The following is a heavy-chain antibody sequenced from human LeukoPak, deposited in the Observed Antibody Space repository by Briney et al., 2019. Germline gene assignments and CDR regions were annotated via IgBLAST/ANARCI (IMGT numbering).Heavy chain of an antibody. D-gene: IGHD2-2*01. CDR1: GYTFTDYY. Sequence: ASVKVSCKASGYTFTDYYLHWVRQAPGQGLEWMGWINPNSGDTNYAQKFQGRVTMTRDTSITTAYMELSRLTSDDTAIYYCARVRMGDCATTSCYLAYWGQGTLVTVSS. V-gene: IGHV1-2*02. J-gene: IGHJ4*02. CDR3: ARVRMGDCATTSCYLAY. CDR2: INPNSGDT.